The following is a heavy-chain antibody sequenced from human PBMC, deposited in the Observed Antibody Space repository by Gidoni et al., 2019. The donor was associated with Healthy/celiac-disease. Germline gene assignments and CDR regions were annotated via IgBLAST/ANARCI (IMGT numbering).Heavy chain of an antibody. Sequence: LQLQESGPGLVKPPETLSLTCTVSGGSVRSSGYYWGWIRQPPGKGLEWIGSIYYSGSTYYNPSLKSRVTISVDTSKNQFSLKLSSVTAADTAVYYCAREDYDILTGPYYFDYWGQGTLVTVSS. J-gene: IGHJ4*02. CDR1: GGSVRSSGYY. D-gene: IGHD3-9*01. CDR2: IYYSGST. V-gene: IGHV4-39*07. CDR3: AREDYDILTGPYYFDY.